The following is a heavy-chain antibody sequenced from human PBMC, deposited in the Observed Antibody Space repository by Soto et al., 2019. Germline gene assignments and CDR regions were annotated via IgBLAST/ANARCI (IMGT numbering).Heavy chain of an antibody. Sequence: ESLKISCKGSGYSFTSYWISWVRQMPGKGLEWMGRIDPSDSYTNYSPSFQGHVTISADKSISTAYLQWSSLKASDTAMYYCARHPLSKQWLAPEGDWFDPWGQGNLVTVSS. CDR3: ARHPLSKQWLAPEGDWFDP. CDR1: GYSFTSYW. D-gene: IGHD6-19*01. J-gene: IGHJ5*02. CDR2: IDPSDSYT. V-gene: IGHV5-10-1*01.